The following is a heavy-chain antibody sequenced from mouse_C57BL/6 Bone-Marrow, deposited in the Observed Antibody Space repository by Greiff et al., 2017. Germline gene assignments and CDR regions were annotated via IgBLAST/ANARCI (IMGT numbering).Heavy chain of an antibody. Sequence: EVHLVESGGGLVQPGESLKLSCESNDYDFPSHYMSWFRKTPKKRLELVAAINSSGGSTYYPDTMERRFTISRDNTKKTLYLQVGSLRSEDTTLYYGARHSNGAAWGQGTLVTVSA. J-gene: IGHJ3*01. V-gene: IGHV5-2*01. CDR1: DYDFPSHY. CDR2: INSSGGST. D-gene: IGHD2-5*01. CDR3: ARHSNGAA.